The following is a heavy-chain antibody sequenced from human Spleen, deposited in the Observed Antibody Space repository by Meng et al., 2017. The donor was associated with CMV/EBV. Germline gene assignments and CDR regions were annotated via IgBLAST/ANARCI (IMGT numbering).Heavy chain of an antibody. CDR1: VFSLGPSGEG. J-gene: IGHJ5*02. CDR3: AHKVSDNSGSFFDP. V-gene: IGHV2-5*01. CDR2: IYWNDDK. Sequence: VFSLGPSGEGVGWIRQPPGKALEWLAVIYWNDDKRYSPSLRSRLTITEDTSKNEVVLKMTNMDPVDTATYYCAHKVSDNSGSFFDPWGQGTLVTVSS. D-gene: IGHD5-12*01.